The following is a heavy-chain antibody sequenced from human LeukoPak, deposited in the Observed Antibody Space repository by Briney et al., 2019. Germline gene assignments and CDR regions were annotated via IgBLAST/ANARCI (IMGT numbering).Heavy chain of an antibody. CDR2: ISAYNGNT. V-gene: IGHV1-18*01. CDR3: ASLDYDSSGTAVDY. J-gene: IGHJ4*02. D-gene: IGHD3-22*01. Sequence: ASVKVSCKASGYTFTSYGISWVRQAPGQGLEWMGWISAYNGNTNYAQKLQGSVTMTTDTSTSTAYMELSRLRSDDTAVYYCASLDYDSSGTAVDYWGQGTLVTVSS. CDR1: GYTFTSYG.